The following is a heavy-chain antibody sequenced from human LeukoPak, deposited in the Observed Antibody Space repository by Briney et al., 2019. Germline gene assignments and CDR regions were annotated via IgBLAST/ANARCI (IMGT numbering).Heavy chain of an antibody. J-gene: IGHJ3*02. Sequence: SETLSLTCAVYGGSFSGYSWSWIRQSPEKGLKWIGEVNHTGGITYNPSLKSRVTVAIDTSKNQFSLQLTSVTAADTAVYYCARQYTFDIWGRGTMVSVSS. CDR2: VNHTGGI. CDR1: GGSFSGYS. CDR3: ARQYTFDI. V-gene: IGHV4-34*01. D-gene: IGHD2/OR15-2a*01.